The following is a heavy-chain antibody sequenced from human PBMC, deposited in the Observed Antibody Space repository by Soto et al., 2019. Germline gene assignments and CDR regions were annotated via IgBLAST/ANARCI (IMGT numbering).Heavy chain of an antibody. D-gene: IGHD2-2*01. CDR1: GFTFSGYA. V-gene: IGHV3-23*01. J-gene: IGHJ3*02. CDR3: ARGGVGCSSTSCYDAFDI. Sequence: GGSLRLSCAASGFTFSGYAMSWVRQAPGKGLEWVSGIVAGGITTFSADSVKGRFSISRDNSKNTLYLQMNSLRAEDTAVYYCARGGVGCSSTSCYDAFDIWGQGTMVTVSS. CDR2: IVAGGITT.